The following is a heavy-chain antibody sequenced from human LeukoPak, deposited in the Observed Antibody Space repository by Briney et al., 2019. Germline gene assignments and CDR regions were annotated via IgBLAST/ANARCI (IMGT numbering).Heavy chain of an antibody. Sequence: ASVKVSCKASAGSFSSYAISWVRQAPGQGLEWMGRIIPILGIANYAQKFQGRVTITADKSTSTAYMELSSLRSEDTAVYYCARVPVATISFNYYYGMDVWGQGTTVTVSS. J-gene: IGHJ6*02. CDR2: IIPILGIA. CDR1: AGSFSSYA. D-gene: IGHD5-12*01. V-gene: IGHV1-69*04. CDR3: ARVPVATISFNYYYGMDV.